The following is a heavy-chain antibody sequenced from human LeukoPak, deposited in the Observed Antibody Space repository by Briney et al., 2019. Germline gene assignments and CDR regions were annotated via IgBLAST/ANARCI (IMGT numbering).Heavy chain of an antibody. CDR1: GFTFSSYS. J-gene: IGHJ6*03. Sequence: GGSLRPSCAASGFTFSSYSMNWVRQAPGKGLEWVSSISSSSTYIYYADSVKGRFTISRDNAKNSLYLQMNSLRAEDTAVYFCARDGVRVPYYYYNYYMDVWGKGTTVTVSS. CDR3: ARDGVRVPYYYYNYYMDV. V-gene: IGHV3-21*01. CDR2: ISSSSTYI. D-gene: IGHD1-1*01.